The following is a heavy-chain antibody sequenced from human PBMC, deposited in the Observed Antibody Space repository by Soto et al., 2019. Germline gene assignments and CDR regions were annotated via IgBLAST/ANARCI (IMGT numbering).Heavy chain of an antibody. Sequence: SETLSLTCTVSGGSISSSTYYWGWIRQPPGKGLEWIGSIYYSGSTYSNPSLKSRVTISVDTSKNQFSLKLSSVTAADTAVYYCARRTTVYTYYFDYWGQGTLVTVSS. CDR1: GGSISSSTYY. CDR2: IYYSGST. CDR3: ARRTTVYTYYFDY. J-gene: IGHJ4*02. V-gene: IGHV4-39*01. D-gene: IGHD4-17*01.